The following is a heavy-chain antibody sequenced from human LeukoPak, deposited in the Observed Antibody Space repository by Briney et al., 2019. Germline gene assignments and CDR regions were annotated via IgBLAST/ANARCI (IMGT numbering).Heavy chain of an antibody. J-gene: IGHJ4*02. V-gene: IGHV3-23*01. CDR2: ISGSGGST. CDR1: GFTFSSYA. D-gene: IGHD3-3*01. CDR3: AKDNWVAWYYDFWSGYSEDY. Sequence: PGGSLRLSCAASGFTFSSYAMSWVRQAPGKGLEWVSAISGSGGSTYYADFVKGRFTISRDNSKNTLYLQMNSLSAEDTAVYYCAKDNWVAWYYDFWSGYSEDYWGQGTLVTVSS.